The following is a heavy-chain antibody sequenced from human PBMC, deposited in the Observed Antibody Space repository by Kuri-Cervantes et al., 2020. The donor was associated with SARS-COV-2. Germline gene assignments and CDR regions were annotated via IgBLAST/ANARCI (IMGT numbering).Heavy chain of an antibody. CDR3: ARDSGAGYYYMDV. CDR2: ISNNGRII. CDR1: RFMFSCDR. D-gene: IGHD3-22*01. Sequence: GGSLRLSCVASRFMFSCDRMNWVRQAPGKGLEWLSYISNNGRIIWYADSVKGRFTISRDNAKNSLYLQMNSLRAEETAVYYCARDSGAGYYYMDVWGKGTTVTVSS. J-gene: IGHJ6*03. V-gene: IGHV3-48*04.